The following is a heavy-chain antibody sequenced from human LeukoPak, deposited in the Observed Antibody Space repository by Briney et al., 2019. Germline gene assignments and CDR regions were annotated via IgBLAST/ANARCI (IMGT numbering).Heavy chain of an antibody. CDR1: GGSISSYY. J-gene: IGHJ3*02. CDR2: IYYSGST. D-gene: IGHD3-16*01. Sequence: SSETLSLTCTVSGGSISSYYWSWIRQPPGKGLEWIGYIYYSGSTNYNPSLKSRVTISVDTSKNQFSLKLSSVTAADTAVYYCARAGRWVWGSLNAFDIWGQGTMVTVSS. CDR3: ARAGRWVWGSLNAFDI. V-gene: IGHV4-59*01.